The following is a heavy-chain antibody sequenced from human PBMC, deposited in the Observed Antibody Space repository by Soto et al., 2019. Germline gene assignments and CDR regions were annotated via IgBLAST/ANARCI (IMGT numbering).Heavy chain of an antibody. Sequence: PGGSLRLSCAASGFTFSSYWMYWVRQAPGKGLVWVSRISSSGSTIYYADSVKGRFTISRDNAKNSLYLQMNSLRDDDTAVYYCARGRGYCGGTNCYLDYWGQGALVTVSS. V-gene: IGHV3-48*02. J-gene: IGHJ4*02. CDR1: GFTFSSYW. CDR3: ARGRGYCGGTNCYLDY. CDR2: ISSSGSTI. D-gene: IGHD2-21*01.